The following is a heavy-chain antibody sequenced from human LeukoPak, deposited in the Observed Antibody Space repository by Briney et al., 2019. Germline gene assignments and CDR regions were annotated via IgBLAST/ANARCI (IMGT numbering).Heavy chain of an antibody. V-gene: IGHV4-4*02. D-gene: IGHD6-19*01. J-gene: IGHJ4*02. CDR2: IHHSGST. CDR1: GDSISSNHW. CDR3: ASKLTAVAGYFDC. Sequence: SETLSLTCAVSGDSISSNHWWSWVRQPPGKGLEWIGEIHHSGSTNYNPSLKSRVTISVDKSKNQFSLNLGTVTAADTAVYYCASKLTAVAGYFDCWGQGTLVTVSS.